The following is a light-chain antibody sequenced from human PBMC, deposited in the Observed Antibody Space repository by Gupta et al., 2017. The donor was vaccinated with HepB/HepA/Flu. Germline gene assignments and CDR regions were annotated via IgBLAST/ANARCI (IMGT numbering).Light chain of an antibody. CDR3: QQSYSTLFA. Sequence: DIQMTQSPSSLSASVGDRVTITCRASQSISSYLNWYQQKPGKAPKLLIYAASSLQSGVPSRFSGSGSGTDFTLTIISLQPEDFATYYCQQSYSTLFAFGQGTKVEIK. CDR2: AAS. V-gene: IGKV1-39*01. J-gene: IGKJ1*01. CDR1: QSISSY.